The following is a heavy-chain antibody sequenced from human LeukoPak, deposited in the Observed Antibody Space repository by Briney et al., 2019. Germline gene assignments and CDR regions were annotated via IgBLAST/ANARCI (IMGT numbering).Heavy chain of an antibody. CDR3: ARDGGGDYYAFDI. V-gene: IGHV4-30-4*01. CDR2: IYYSGST. CDR1: GGSISSGDYY. D-gene: IGHD2-21*02. Sequence: SQTLSLTRTVSGGSISSGDYYWSWIRQPPGKGLEWIGYIYYSGSTYYNPSLKSRVTVSVDTSKNQFSLKLSSVTAADTAVYYCARDGGGDYYAFDIWGQGTMVTVSS. J-gene: IGHJ3*02.